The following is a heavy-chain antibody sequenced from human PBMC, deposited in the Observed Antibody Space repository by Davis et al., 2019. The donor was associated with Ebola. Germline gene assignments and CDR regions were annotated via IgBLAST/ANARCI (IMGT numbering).Heavy chain of an antibody. J-gene: IGHJ4*02. CDR1: GFTFSSYA. CDR3: TSTHSSSVDY. CDR2: ISGSGGST. V-gene: IGHV3-23*01. D-gene: IGHD6-13*01. Sequence: GESLKISCAASGFTFSSYAMSWVRQAPGKGLEWVSAISGSGGSTYYADSVKGRFTISRDNSKNTLYLQMNSLKTEDTAVYYCTSTHSSSVDYWGQGTLVTVSS.